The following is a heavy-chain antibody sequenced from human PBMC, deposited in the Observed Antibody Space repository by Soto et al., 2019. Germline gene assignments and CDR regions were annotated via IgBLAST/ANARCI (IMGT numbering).Heavy chain of an antibody. CDR3: ARDPSDCSSTSCWGYYALDV. J-gene: IGHJ6*02. Sequence: SLRLSCAASGFTFSNYAMTWVRQAPGKGLEWVSAISSGGTYIHYADSLKGRFTISRDNAKNSLYLQMISLRAEDTAVYYCARDPSDCSSTSCWGYYALDVWGQGTTVTVSS. CDR1: GFTFSNYA. CDR2: ISSGGTYI. D-gene: IGHD2-2*01. V-gene: IGHV3-21*01.